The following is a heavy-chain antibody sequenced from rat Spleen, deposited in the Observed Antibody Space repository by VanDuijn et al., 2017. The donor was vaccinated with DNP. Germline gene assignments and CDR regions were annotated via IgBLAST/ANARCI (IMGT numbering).Heavy chain of an antibody. CDR2: VQSGGNT. V-gene: IGHV2-19*01. CDR3: ARSRGIPNWFAY. CDR1: GFSLTNFG. J-gene: IGHJ3*01. Sequence: QVQVWESGPGLVQPSQTLSLTCTVSGFSLTNFGVSWVRQPPGKGLEWMGRVQSGGNTDYSSGLRSRLSISRDTSKSQVFLKMNSVQTEDTAMYFCARSRGIPNWFAYWGQGTLVTVSS. D-gene: IGHD1-11*01.